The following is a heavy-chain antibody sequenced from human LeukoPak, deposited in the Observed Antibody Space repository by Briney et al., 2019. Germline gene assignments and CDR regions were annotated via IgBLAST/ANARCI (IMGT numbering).Heavy chain of an antibody. CDR2: INPNSGGT. Sequence: AASVKVSCKASGYTFTGYYMHWVRQAPGQGLEWMGWINPNSGGTNYAQKFQGRVTMTRDTSISTAYMELSRLRSDDTAVYYCARGRQQLPMRAFDIWGQGTMVTVSS. D-gene: IGHD6-13*01. V-gene: IGHV1-2*02. CDR1: GYTFTGYY. CDR3: ARGRQQLPMRAFDI. J-gene: IGHJ3*02.